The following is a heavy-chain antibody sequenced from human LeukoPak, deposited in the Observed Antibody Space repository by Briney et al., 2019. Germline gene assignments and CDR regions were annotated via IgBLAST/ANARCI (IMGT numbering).Heavy chain of an antibody. D-gene: IGHD4-17*01. CDR2: INHSGST. CDR1: GGSFSGYY. Sequence: PSETLSLTCAVYGGSFSGYYWSWIRQPPGKGLEWIGEINHSGSTNYNPSLKSRVTISVDTSKNQFSLKLSSVTAADTAVYYCAAAFDYVGAFDIWGQGTMVTVSS. CDR3: AAAFDYVGAFDI. J-gene: IGHJ3*02. V-gene: IGHV4-34*01.